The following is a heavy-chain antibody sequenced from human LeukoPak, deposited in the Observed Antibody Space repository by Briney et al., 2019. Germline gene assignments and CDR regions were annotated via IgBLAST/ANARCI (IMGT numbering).Heavy chain of an antibody. CDR3: ATHLRYCSGGSCYVYYYYGMDV. V-gene: IGHV1-69*01. CDR1: GGTFSSYA. Sequence: SVKVSCKASGGTFSSYAISWVRQAPGQGLEWMGGIIPIFGTANYAQKFQGRVTITANESTSTAYMELSSLRSEDTAVYYCATHLRYCSGGSCYVYYYYGMDVWGQGTTVTVSS. J-gene: IGHJ6*02. D-gene: IGHD2-15*01. CDR2: IIPIFGTA.